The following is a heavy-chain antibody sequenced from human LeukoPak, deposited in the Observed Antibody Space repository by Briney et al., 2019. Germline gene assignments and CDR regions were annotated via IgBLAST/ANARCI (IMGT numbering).Heavy chain of an antibody. CDR1: DGSISSYY. V-gene: IGHV4-59*01. Sequence: SETLSLTCTVSDGSISSYYWSCIRQPPGNGLEWIGYIYYSGSTNYNPSLKSRVTISVDTSKNQFSLKLSSVTAADTAVYYCARDSHCSSTSCYSSAFDIWGQGTMVTVSS. CDR3: ARDSHCSSTSCYSSAFDI. J-gene: IGHJ3*02. CDR2: IYYSGST. D-gene: IGHD2-2*01.